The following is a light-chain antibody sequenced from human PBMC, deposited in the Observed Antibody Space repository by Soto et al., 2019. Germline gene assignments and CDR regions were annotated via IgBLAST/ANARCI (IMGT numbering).Light chain of an antibody. CDR3: QQRSNWIT. V-gene: IGKV3-11*01. Sequence: EIVLTQSPATLSLSPEEKATHSCRDSQSVSTYLGWYQQKPGMAPRLLIYDASNRATGFPARFSGSVSGTDFSLTISSLEPEDFAVYYCQQRSNWITFGQGTRLEIK. CDR1: QSVSTY. CDR2: DAS. J-gene: IGKJ5*01.